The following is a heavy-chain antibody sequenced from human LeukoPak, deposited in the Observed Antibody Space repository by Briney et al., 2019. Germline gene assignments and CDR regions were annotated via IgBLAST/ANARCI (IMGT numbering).Heavy chain of an antibody. D-gene: IGHD5-24*01. V-gene: IGHV3-23*01. Sequence: PGGSLRLSCAASGFTFSNYGMSWVRQAPGKGLEWVSDISGSGDFTYYADSVKGRFTISRDISKNTLYLQMNSLRAEDTAVYYCAKDGARDGYNYPDYWGQGTLVTVSS. CDR3: AKDGARDGYNYPDY. J-gene: IGHJ4*02. CDR2: ISGSGDFT. CDR1: GFTFSNYG.